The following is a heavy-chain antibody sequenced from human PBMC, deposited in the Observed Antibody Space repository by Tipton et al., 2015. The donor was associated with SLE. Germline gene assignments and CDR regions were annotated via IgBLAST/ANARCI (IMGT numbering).Heavy chain of an antibody. CDR3: ARLGFRTMIVLYAFDI. CDR1: GGSISSSSHY. CDR2: IYYSGST. J-gene: IGHJ3*02. D-gene: IGHD3-22*01. Sequence: TLSLTCTVSGGSISSSSHYWGWIRQPPGKGLEWIGSIYYSGSTYYDPSLKSRVTKSVDTSKNQFSLKLRSVTAADTAVYYCARLGFRTMIVLYAFDIWGQGTMVTVSS. V-gene: IGHV4-39*01.